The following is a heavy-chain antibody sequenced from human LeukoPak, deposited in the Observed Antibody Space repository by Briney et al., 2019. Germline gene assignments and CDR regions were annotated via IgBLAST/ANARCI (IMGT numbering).Heavy chain of an antibody. CDR3: AKDDSPGKEWLEVIDY. CDR2: ISGATDRT. V-gene: IGHV3-23*01. Sequence: GGSLRLSCAASGFNFSSFAMSWVRQAPGKGLEWVSTISGATDRTYYADSVKGQFTISRDNSKNTVYLQVNSLRADDTAVYYCAKDDSPGKEWLEVIDYWGQGTLVTVSS. D-gene: IGHD3-3*01. J-gene: IGHJ4*02. CDR1: GFNFSSFA.